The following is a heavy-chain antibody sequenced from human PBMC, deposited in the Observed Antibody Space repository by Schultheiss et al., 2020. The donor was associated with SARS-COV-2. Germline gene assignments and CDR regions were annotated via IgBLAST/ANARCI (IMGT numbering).Heavy chain of an antibody. CDR1: GFTFSSYA. D-gene: IGHD3-9*01. CDR3: AREVLLTGYSFYYYYGMDV. V-gene: IGHV3-23*01. Sequence: GGSLRLSCAASGFTFSSYAMSWVRQAPGKGLEWVSAISGSGGSTYYADSVKGRFTISRDNAKNSLYLQMNSLRAEDTAVYYCAREVLLTGYSFYYYYGMDVWGQGTTVTVSS. J-gene: IGHJ6*02. CDR2: ISGSGGST.